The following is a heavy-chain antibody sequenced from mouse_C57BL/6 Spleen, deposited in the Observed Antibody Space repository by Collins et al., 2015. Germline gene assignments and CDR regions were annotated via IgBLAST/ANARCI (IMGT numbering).Heavy chain of an antibody. CDR2: IDPETGGT. CDR3: TRSEVFYYGHSPYYFDY. J-gene: IGHJ2*01. Sequence: QVQLQQSGAEXVRPGASVTLSCKASGYTFTDYEMYWVKQTPVHGLEWIGAIDPETGGTAYNQKFKGKAMLTADSSSNTAFMELRSLTSEDSAVYYCTRSEVFYYGHSPYYFDYWGQGTTLTVSS. CDR1: GYTFTDYE. V-gene: IGHV1-15*01. D-gene: IGHD1-1*01.